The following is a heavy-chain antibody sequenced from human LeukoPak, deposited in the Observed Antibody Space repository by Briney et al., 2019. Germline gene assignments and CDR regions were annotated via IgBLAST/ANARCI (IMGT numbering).Heavy chain of an antibody. Sequence: GGSLRLSCAASGFTFSSYGMHWVRQAPGKGLEWVAFIRYDGSNKYYADSVKGRFTISRDNSKNTLYLQMNSLRAEDTAVYYCAKPTPTIFGVKAWGYYMDVWGKGTTVTVSS. J-gene: IGHJ6*03. CDR1: GFTFSSYG. CDR3: AKPTPTIFGVKAWGYYMDV. V-gene: IGHV3-30*02. CDR2: IRYDGSNK. D-gene: IGHD3-3*01.